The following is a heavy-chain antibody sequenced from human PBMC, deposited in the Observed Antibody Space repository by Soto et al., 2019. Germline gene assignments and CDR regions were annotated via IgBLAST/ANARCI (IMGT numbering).Heavy chain of an antibody. V-gene: IGHV3-23*01. D-gene: IGHD2-21*01. J-gene: IGHJ4*02. CDR3: AKGPLALQEVIRHVFDN. Sequence: GGSLRLSCAASGFTFSDYAMNWVRQAPGKGLEWVSGIGGSGAGTYYADSVTGRFTLSRDNSKNTLYLQMNSLGAEDTAVYYCAKGPLALQEVIRHVFDNWGRGTLVTVSS. CDR2: IGGSGAGT. CDR1: GFTFSDYA.